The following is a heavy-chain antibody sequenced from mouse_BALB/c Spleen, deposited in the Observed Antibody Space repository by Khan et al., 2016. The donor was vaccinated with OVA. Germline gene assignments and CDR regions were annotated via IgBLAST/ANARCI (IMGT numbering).Heavy chain of an antibody. CDR1: GYTFTTAG. CDR2: INTHSGVP. Sequence: QIPLVQSGPELKKPGETVRISCKASGYTFTTAGIQWVQKMPGKGLKWIGWINTHSGVPKYAEDFKGRFAFSLEISVNTAYLQITNLKHEDTATYFCARGGAAYYRNDGGAIDYWGQGTSVTVSS. D-gene: IGHD2-14*01. J-gene: IGHJ4*01. CDR3: ARGGAAYYRNDGGAIDY. V-gene: IGHV9-4*02.